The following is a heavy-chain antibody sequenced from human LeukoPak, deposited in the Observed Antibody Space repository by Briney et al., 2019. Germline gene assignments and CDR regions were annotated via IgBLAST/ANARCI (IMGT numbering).Heavy chain of an antibody. CDR3: ATKQWLAPPPDS. CDR1: GFTFSKYW. CDR2: INTDGTVT. Sequence: GGSLRLSCAASGFTFSKYWMLWVRQAPGKGLESVSRINTDGTVTTYADSVKGRFTVSRDNADNTMFLQMNSVRDDDTAVYYCATKQWLAPPPDSWGQGTPVTVSS. V-gene: IGHV3-74*01. D-gene: IGHD6-19*01. J-gene: IGHJ4*02.